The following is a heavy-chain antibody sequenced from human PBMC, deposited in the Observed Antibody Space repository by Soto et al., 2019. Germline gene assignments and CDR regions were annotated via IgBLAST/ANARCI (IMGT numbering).Heavy chain of an antibody. CDR3: AGDEQWIDYESSGYYPPGGYNWFGP. J-gene: IGHJ5*02. V-gene: IGHV1-18*01. CDR2: ISAYNGNT. D-gene: IGHD3-22*01. CDR1: GYTFTSYG. Sequence: QVQLVQSGAEVKKPGASVKVSCKASGYTFTSYGISWVRQAPGQGLEWMGWISAYNGNTNYAQKLQGRVTMTTDTSTSTAYMELRSLSADDKAVYYCAGDEQWIDYESSGYYPPGGYNWFGPRGQGNLVTVSS.